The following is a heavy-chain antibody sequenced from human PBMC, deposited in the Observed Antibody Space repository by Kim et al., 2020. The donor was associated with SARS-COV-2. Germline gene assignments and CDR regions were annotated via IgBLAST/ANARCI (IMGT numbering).Heavy chain of an antibody. J-gene: IGHJ4*02. V-gene: IGHV3-30*18. CDR3: AKEDAMVRGVIIKPFDY. CDR2: ISYDGSNK. Sequence: GGSLRLSCAASGFTFSSYGMHWVRQAPGKGLEWVAVISYDGSNKYYADSVKGRFTISRDNSKNTLYLQMNSLRAEDTAVYYCAKEDAMVRGVIIKPFDYWGQGTLVTVSS. D-gene: IGHD3-10*01. CDR1: GFTFSSYG.